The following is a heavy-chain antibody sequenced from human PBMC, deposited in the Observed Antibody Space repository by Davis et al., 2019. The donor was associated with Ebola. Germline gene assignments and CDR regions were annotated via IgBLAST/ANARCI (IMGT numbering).Heavy chain of an antibody. CDR1: GYTFTGYY. CDR3: ARFWADSGSYGRWGRDGTSFDY. V-gene: IGHV1-2*02. J-gene: IGHJ4*02. CDR2: INPNSGGT. Sequence: ASVKVSCKASGYTFTGYYMHWVRQAPGQGLEWMGWINPNSGGTNYAQKFQGRVTMTRDTSISTAYMELSRLRSDDTAVYYCARFWADSGSYGRWGRDGTSFDYWGQGTLVTVSS. D-gene: IGHD1-26*01.